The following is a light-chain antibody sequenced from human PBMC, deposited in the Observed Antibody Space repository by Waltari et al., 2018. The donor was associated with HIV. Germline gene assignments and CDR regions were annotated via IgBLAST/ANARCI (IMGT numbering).Light chain of an antibody. CDR3: QQLHTYPRT. Sequence: QFTPSPSILSASVVDLVTITCRASQRISNYLAWYQQKPGKAPKLLIFLASTLQSGVPSRFSGSGSETDFTLIISSLQPEDFATYYCQQLHTYPRTFGQGTKVEIK. V-gene: IGKV1-9*01. CDR2: LAS. CDR1: QRISNY. J-gene: IGKJ1*01.